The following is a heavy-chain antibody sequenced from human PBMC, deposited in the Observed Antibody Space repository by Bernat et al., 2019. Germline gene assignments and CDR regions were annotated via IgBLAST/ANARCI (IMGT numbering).Heavy chain of an antibody. D-gene: IGHD2-15*01. CDR3: ARAGYCSGGSCYSGHEWFDP. V-gene: IGHV3-20*04. CDR1: GFTFTDYY. Sequence: VQLVESGGGLVRPGGSLRLSCAASGFTFTDYYMSWIRQAPGKGLEWVSGINWNGGSTGYADSVKGRFTISRDNAKDSLYLQMNSLRAEDTALYYCARAGYCSGGSCYSGHEWFDPWGQGTLVTVSS. CDR2: INWNGGST. J-gene: IGHJ5*02.